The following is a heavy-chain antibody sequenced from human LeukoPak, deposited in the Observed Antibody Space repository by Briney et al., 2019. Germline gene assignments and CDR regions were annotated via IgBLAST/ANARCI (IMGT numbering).Heavy chain of an antibody. J-gene: IGHJ4*02. Sequence: GGSLRLSCAADGFTFRKHWMSWVRQAMGKGLECVAKIKEDGSEKHYVDSVKGRFTISRDNTKNSLYLQMNSLRAEDTAVYYCARARGMSIAALGSDYWGQGTLVTVSS. V-gene: IGHV3-7*01. CDR2: IKEDGSEK. CDR1: GFTFRKHW. CDR3: ARARGMSIAALGSDY. D-gene: IGHD6-6*01.